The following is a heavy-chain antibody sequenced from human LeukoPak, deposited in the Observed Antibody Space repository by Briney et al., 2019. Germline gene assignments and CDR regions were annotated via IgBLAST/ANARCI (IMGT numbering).Heavy chain of an antibody. D-gene: IGHD3-22*01. V-gene: IGHV3-23*01. J-gene: IGHJ4*02. Sequence: PGGSLRLSCAASGFTFSSYAMSWVRQAPGKGLEWVSAISGSGGSTYYADSVKGRFTISRDNSKNTLYLQMNSLRAEDTAVYYRAKGAKIVVVINPFDYWGQGTLVTVSS. CDR3: AKGAKIVVVINPFDY. CDR1: GFTFSSYA. CDR2: ISGSGGST.